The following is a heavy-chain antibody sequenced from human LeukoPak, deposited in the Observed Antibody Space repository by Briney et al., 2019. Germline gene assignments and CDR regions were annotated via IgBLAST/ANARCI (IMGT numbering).Heavy chain of an antibody. J-gene: IGHJ4*02. D-gene: IGHD3-22*01. V-gene: IGHV3-7*01. CDR3: ARDTSSYYYDSSGYYLV. CDR2: IKQDGSEK. Sequence: HPGGSLRLSCAASEFTFSSYWMSWVRQAPGKGLEWVANIKQDGSEKYYVDSVKGRFTISRDNAKNSLYLQMNSLRAEDTAVYYCARDTSSYYYDSSGYYLVWGQGTLVTVSS. CDR1: EFTFSSYW.